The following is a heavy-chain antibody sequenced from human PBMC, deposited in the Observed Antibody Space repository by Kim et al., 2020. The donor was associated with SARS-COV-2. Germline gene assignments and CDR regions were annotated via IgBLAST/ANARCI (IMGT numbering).Heavy chain of an antibody. V-gene: IGHV3-7*01. J-gene: IGHJ2*01. CDR2: SDK. Sequence: SDKTYRDSVKARFPTSRDNAENSLYLQMNSLRAEDTAVYYCARGGWSFGLWGRGTLVTVSS. CDR3: ARGGWSFGL.